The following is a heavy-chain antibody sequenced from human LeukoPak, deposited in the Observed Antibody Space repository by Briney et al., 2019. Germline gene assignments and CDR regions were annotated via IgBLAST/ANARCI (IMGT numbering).Heavy chain of an antibody. CDR2: VYQTGHT. CDR1: GGSINTYY. D-gene: IGHD3-3*01. Sequence: SETLSLTCTVSGGSINTYYWSWIRQPPGKGLEWIAYVYQTGHTNYNPSFTSRATISIDASKNQFSLKLSSVSAADTAVYYCARSIFGVVSFDSWGQGTLVTVSS. J-gene: IGHJ4*02. V-gene: IGHV4-59*01. CDR3: ARSIFGVVSFDS.